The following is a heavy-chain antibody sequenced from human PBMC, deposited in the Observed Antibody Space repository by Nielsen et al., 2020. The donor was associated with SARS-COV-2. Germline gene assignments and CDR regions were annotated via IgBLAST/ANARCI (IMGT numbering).Heavy chain of an antibody. J-gene: IGHJ4*02. CDR3: AKAFRSSDWVRAATDF. Sequence: GESLKISCAASGFTFSSLWMSWVRQVPGKGLEWVADIKPDGSEKFYVDSVKGRFTISRDNSKNTLYLQMNSLRAEDTAVYYCAKAFRSSDWVRAATDFWGQGTLVTVSS. V-gene: IGHV3-7*03. CDR2: IKPDGSEK. D-gene: IGHD6-25*01. CDR1: GFTFSSLW.